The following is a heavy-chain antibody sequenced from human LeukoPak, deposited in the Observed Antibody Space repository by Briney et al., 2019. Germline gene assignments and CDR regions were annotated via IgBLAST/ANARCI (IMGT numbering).Heavy chain of an antibody. CDR2: IYYSGGT. Sequence: PSETLSLTCTVSGGSTSPYYWTWIRQPPGKGLEWIGYIYYSGGTNYNPSLKSRVTISVDTSKEQFSLKLSSVTAADTAVYYCAKYTNNWFNPWGQGTLVTVSS. D-gene: IGHD1-26*01. V-gene: IGHV4-59*01. CDR1: GGSTSPYY. CDR3: AKYTNNWFNP. J-gene: IGHJ5*02.